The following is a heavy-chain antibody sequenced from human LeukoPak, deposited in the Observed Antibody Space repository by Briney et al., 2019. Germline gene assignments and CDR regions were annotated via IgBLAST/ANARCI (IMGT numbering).Heavy chain of an antibody. V-gene: IGHV3-74*01. Sequence: PGGSLRLSCAASGFTFSGSWMHWVRQAPGKGLVWVSRIKSDGSTTSHADSVKGRFTISRDNTKNTLYLQMNSLRVEDTAVYYCARGDYFDYWGQGTLVTVPS. CDR1: GFTFSGSW. CDR2: IKSDGSTT. CDR3: ARGDYFDY. J-gene: IGHJ4*02.